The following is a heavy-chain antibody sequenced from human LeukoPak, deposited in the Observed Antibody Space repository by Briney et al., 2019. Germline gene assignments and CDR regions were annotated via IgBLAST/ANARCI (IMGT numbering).Heavy chain of an antibody. CDR2: INHSGST. V-gene: IGHV4-34*01. Sequence: SETLSLTCAVYGGSFSGYYWSWIRQPPGKGLEWIGEINHSGSTNYNPSPKSRVTISVDTSKNQFSLKLSSVTAADTAVYYCARGDLNYDSSGADYWGQGTLVTVSS. D-gene: IGHD3-22*01. J-gene: IGHJ4*02. CDR3: ARGDLNYDSSGADY. CDR1: GGSFSGYY.